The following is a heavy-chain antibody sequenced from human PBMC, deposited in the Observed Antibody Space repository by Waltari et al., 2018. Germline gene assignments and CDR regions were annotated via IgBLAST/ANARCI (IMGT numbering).Heavy chain of an antibody. CDR2: TYYRSKWYN. D-gene: IGHD6-13*01. CDR1: GDSVPSNSAA. J-gene: IGHJ2*01. V-gene: IGHV6-1*01. Sequence: QVQLQQSGPGLVKPSQTLSLTCAISGDSVPSNSAAWNWIRQSPSRGLEWLGRTYYRSKWYNEYAGSVKSRITSNPDTSKNQFSLQLNSVTPEDTVVYYCAHSTTRYFDLWGRGTLVTVSS. CDR3: AHSTTRYFDL.